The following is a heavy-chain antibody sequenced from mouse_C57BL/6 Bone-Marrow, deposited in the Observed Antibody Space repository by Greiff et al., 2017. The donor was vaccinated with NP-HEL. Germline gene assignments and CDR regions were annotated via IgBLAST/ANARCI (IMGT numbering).Heavy chain of an antibody. CDR1: GFTFSSYA. D-gene: IGHD3-2*01. CDR3: TDCDRFYAMDY. Sequence: EVQRVESGEGLVKPGGSLKLSCAASGFTFSSYAMSWVRQTPEKRLEWVAYISSGGDYIYYADTVKGRFTNSKENARHTLYLQMSSLKSEDTAMYYCTDCDRFYAMDYWGQGTSVTVSS. J-gene: IGHJ4*01. CDR2: ISSGGDYI. V-gene: IGHV5-9-1*02.